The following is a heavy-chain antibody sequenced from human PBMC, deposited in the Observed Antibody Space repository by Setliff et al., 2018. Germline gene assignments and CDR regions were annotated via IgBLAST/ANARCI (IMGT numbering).Heavy chain of an antibody. CDR1: GYTFTSYA. J-gene: IGHJ6*02. Sequence: ASVKVSCKASGYTFTSYAMNWVRQAPGQGLEWMGWINTNTGNPTYAQGFTGRFVFSLDTSVSTAYLQISSLKAEDTAVYYCAREHYDILTGYYPSYGMDVWGQGTTVTVSS. CDR3: AREHYDILTGYYPSYGMDV. CDR2: INTNTGNP. D-gene: IGHD3-9*01. V-gene: IGHV7-4-1*02.